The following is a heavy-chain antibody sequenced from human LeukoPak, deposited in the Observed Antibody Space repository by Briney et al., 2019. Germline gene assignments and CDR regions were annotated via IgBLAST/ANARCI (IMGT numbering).Heavy chain of an antibody. CDR1: GFTFSNAW. J-gene: IGHJ5*02. D-gene: IGHD6-13*01. V-gene: IGHV3-15*01. Sequence: PGGSLRLSCAASGFTFSNAWMSWVRQAPGKGLEWVGRIKSKTDGGTTDYAAPVKGRFTISRDDSKNTLYLQMNSLKTEDTAVYYCTTPYSSSHWGFDPWGQGTLVTVSS. CDR2: IKSKTDGGTT. CDR3: TTPYSSSHWGFDP.